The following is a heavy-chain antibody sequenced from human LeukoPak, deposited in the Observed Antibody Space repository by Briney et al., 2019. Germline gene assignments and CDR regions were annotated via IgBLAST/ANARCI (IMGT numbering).Heavy chain of an antibody. D-gene: IGHD5-18*01. CDR3: GKTTVGYSSGQKPAWPVDY. CDR2: IFGSGGSP. J-gene: IGHJ4*02. CDR1: GFTYRRYS. Sequence: PGGSLRLSCVASGFTYRRYSMNWVRQAPGKGLEWVAGIFGSGGSPHYADPVKGRFTISRDNSRNTVYLQINSLRAEDTAVYYCGKTTVGYSSGQKPAWPVDYWGQGTLVTVSS. V-gene: IGHV3-23*01.